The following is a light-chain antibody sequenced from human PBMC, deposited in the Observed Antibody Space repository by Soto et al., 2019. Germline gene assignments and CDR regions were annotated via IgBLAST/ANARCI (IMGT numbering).Light chain of an antibody. J-gene: IGKJ2*01. CDR3: HHYDSSPPYT. V-gene: IGKV3-20*01. CDR1: RSFASSY. CDR2: AAS. Sequence: EIVLTQSPATLSLSPGERATLSCRASRSFASSYLAWYQHKPGQAPRLLIYAASSRATGIPVRFIGSGSGTDFSLTISRLEPDDSAVYYCHHYDSSPPYTFGQGTKLEIK.